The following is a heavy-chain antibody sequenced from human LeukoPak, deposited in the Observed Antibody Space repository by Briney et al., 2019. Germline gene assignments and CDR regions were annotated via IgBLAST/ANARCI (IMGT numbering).Heavy chain of an antibody. V-gene: IGHV3-23*01. CDR1: GFTFSSYA. CDR2: ISTSGRT. Sequence: TGGSLRLSCADYGFTFSSYAMSWIRQAPGKGLEWISLISTSGRTHYADSVQGRFTISVDNSKNTLSLHMNSLRAEDTAVYYCARDLDSSGYYHVVDSWGQGALVTVSS. J-gene: IGHJ4*02. CDR3: ARDLDSSGYYHVVDS. D-gene: IGHD3-22*01.